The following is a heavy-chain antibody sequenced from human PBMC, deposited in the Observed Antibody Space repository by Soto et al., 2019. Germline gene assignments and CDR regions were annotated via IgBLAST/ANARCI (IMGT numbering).Heavy chain of an antibody. J-gene: IGHJ3*02. D-gene: IGHD4-17*01. Sequence: QVQLVQSGAEVKKPGSSVKVSCKASGGTFNGHSFSWVRQAPGQGLEWMGSIIPMFNTSTYAQRFQGRVTVTADESTTTAYMELSSLTSEDTAVYYCTSDDTVLVGADSAFDIWGQGTMVTVSS. CDR2: IIPMFNTS. V-gene: IGHV1-69*01. CDR1: GGTFNGHS. CDR3: TSDDTVLVGADSAFDI.